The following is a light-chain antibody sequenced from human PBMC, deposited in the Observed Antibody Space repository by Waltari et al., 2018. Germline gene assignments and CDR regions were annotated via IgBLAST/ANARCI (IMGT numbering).Light chain of an antibody. V-gene: IGKV1-5*03. J-gene: IGKJ1*01. CDR3: QQYNTYPWT. Sequence: DIQMTQSPSTLSASVGDRVTITCRPSQSISRLAWYQHKSGKAPDLLIYKVSTLEGGVPSRFSGSGSGTEFTLTIASLQPDDFATYYCQQYNTYPWTFGQGTKVEIK. CDR2: KVS. CDR1: QSISR.